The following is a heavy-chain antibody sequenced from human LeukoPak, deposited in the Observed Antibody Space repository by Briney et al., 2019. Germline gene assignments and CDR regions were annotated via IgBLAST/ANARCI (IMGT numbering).Heavy chain of an antibody. CDR1: GYTFTGYY. CDR2: INPNSDGT. Sequence: ASVKVSCKASGYTFTGYYMHWVRQAPGQGLEWMGWINPNSDGTNYAQKFQGRVTMTRDTSISTAYMELSRLRSDDTAVYYCASLGYDSSEVDYWGQGTLVTVSS. CDR3: ASLGYDSSEVDY. D-gene: IGHD3-22*01. J-gene: IGHJ4*02. V-gene: IGHV1-2*02.